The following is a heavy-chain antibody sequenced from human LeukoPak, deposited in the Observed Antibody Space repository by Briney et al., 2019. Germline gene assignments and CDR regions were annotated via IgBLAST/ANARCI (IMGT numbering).Heavy chain of an antibody. Sequence: SQTLSLTCAISGDSVSSNSAAWNWIRQSPSRGLEWLGRTYYRSKWYNDYAVSVKSRITIQPDTSKNQFSLQPNSVTPEDTAVYFCARALRYSSGWALDYWGQGTLVTVSS. CDR2: TYYRSKWYN. D-gene: IGHD6-25*01. CDR1: GDSVSSNSAA. CDR3: ARALRYSSGWALDY. V-gene: IGHV6-1*01. J-gene: IGHJ4*02.